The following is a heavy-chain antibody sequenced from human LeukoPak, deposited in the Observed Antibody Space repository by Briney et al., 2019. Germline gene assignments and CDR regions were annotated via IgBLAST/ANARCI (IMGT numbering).Heavy chain of an antibody. D-gene: IGHD1-14*01. J-gene: IGHJ4*02. CDR2: IKEDGSEK. Sequence: GGSLRLSCAASGFLFSRYWMSWVRQAPGKGLEWVANIKEDGSEKYYVESMKGRFTISRDNVKNSLYPQINSLRAEDTAVYYCARDSFETDIDYWGQGTLVTVSS. CDR3: ARDSFETDIDY. CDR1: GFLFSRYW. V-gene: IGHV3-7*01.